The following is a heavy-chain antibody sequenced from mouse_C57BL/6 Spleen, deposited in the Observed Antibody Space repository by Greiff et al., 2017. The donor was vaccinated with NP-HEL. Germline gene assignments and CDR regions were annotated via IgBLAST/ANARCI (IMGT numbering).Heavy chain of an antibody. CDR3: TGGTMDY. CDR2: IDPENGDT. CDR1: GFNIKDDY. V-gene: IGHV14-4*01. J-gene: IGHJ4*01. Sequence: VQLQQSGAELVRPGASVKLSCTASGFNIKDDYMHWVKQRPEQGLEWIGWIDPENGDTEYASKFQGKATITADTSSNTAYLQLSSLTSEDTAVYYCTGGTMDYWGQGTSVTVSS.